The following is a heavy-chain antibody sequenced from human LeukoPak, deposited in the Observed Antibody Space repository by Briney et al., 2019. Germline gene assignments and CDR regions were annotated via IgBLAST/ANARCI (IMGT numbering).Heavy chain of an antibody. Sequence: GASVKVSCKASGYTFTSYDINWVRQATGQGLEWMGWMNPNSGNTGYAQKFQGRVTMTRNTSISTAYMELSSLRSEDTAVYYCARRMGIWYYIDVWGKGTTVTVSS. J-gene: IGHJ6*03. CDR2: MNPNSGNT. V-gene: IGHV1-8*01. CDR1: GYTFTSYD. CDR3: ARRMGIWYYIDV. D-gene: IGHD2-15*01.